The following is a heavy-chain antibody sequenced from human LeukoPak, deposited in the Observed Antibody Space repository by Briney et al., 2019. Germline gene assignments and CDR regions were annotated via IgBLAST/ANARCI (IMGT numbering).Heavy chain of an antibody. D-gene: IGHD1-1*01. CDR3: ARDGSHWNVDY. V-gene: IGHV1-46*01. CDR1: GYTFTSYH. J-gene: IGHJ4*02. Sequence: ASVKVSCKASGYTFTSYHVHWVRQAPGQGLEWMGIINLSVGSTTYAQKFQGRVAMTRDTSTSTVYMEPSSLRSEDTAVYYCARDGSHWNVDYWGQGTLVTVSS. CDR2: INLSVGST.